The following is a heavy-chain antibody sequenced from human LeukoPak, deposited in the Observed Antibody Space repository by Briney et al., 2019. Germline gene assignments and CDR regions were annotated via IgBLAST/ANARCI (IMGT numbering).Heavy chain of an antibody. D-gene: IGHD1-26*01. CDR2: ISYDGSNK. CDR1: GFTFSSYA. Sequence: GGSLRLSCAASGFTFSSYAMHWVRQAPGKGLEWVAVISYDGSNKYYADSVKGRYTISRDNSKNTLYLQMNSLRAEDTAVYYCARGWRMGDYNYGMDVWGQGTTVTVSS. V-gene: IGHV3-30-3*01. J-gene: IGHJ6*02. CDR3: ARGWRMGDYNYGMDV.